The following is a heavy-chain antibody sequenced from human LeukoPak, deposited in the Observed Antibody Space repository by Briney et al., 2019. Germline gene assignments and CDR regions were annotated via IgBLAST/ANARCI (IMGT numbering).Heavy chain of an antibody. CDR2: IYYSGST. J-gene: IGHJ5*02. Sequence: IGNIYYSGSTFYNPSLKSRVTISVDTSKNHFSLKLSSVPAADTAVYYCARRTGSSSSRWFDPWGQGTLVTVSS. D-gene: IGHD6-6*01. V-gene: IGHV4-39*01. CDR3: ARRTGSSSSRWFDP.